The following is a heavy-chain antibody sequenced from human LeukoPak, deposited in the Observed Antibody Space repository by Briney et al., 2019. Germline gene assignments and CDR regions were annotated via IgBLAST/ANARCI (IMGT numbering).Heavy chain of an antibody. D-gene: IGHD5-18*01. Sequence: GGSLRLSCAASGFTFSSYAMSWVRQAPGKGLEWVSAISGSGGSTYYADSVKGRFTISRDNAKNSVYLQMNSLRAEDTAVYYCARETRYSSDYWGHGTLVTVSS. V-gene: IGHV3-23*01. CDR2: ISGSGGST. J-gene: IGHJ4*01. CDR1: GFTFSSYA. CDR3: ARETRYSSDY.